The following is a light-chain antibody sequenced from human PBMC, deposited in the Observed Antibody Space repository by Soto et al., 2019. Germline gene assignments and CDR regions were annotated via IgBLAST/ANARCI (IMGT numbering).Light chain of an antibody. J-gene: IGLJ3*02. V-gene: IGLV2-8*01. CDR1: SSDVGGYNY. Sequence: QSVLTQPPSASGSPGQSVTISCTGTSSDVGGYNYVSWYQQHPSKAPKLMIYGVTKRPSGVPDRFSGSKSGNTASLTVSGLQAEDEADYYCSSYAGSNNWVFGGGTKLTVL. CDR2: GVT. CDR3: SSYAGSNNWV.